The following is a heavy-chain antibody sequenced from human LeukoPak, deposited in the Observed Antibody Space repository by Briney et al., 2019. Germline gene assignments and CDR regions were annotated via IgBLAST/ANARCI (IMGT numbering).Heavy chain of an antibody. CDR1: GYTFTSYA. V-gene: IGHV1-18*01. CDR3: ARDLTMVRGVTTRGFDP. D-gene: IGHD3-10*01. CDR2: ISGHNDDT. J-gene: IGHJ5*02. Sequence: GASVKVSCKASGYTFTSYAISWVRQAPGQGLEWMGWISGHNDDTNYAQRLQGRVTITTDESTSTAYMELSSLRSEDTAVYYCARDLTMVRGVTTRGFDPWGQGTLVTVSS.